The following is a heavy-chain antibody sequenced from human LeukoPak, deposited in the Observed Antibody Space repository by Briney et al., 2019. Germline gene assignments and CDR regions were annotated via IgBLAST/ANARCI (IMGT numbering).Heavy chain of an antibody. CDR3: ARGLYRSRLWFGEFDY. D-gene: IGHD3-10*01. J-gene: IGHJ4*02. CDR2: ISSSGSTI. Sequence: GGSLRLSCAASGFTSSDYYMSWIRQAPGKGLEWVSYISSSGSTIYYADSVKGRFTISRDNAKNSLYLQMNSLRAEDTAVYYCARGLYRSRLWFGEFDYWGQGTLVTVSS. CDR1: GFTSSDYY. V-gene: IGHV3-11*01.